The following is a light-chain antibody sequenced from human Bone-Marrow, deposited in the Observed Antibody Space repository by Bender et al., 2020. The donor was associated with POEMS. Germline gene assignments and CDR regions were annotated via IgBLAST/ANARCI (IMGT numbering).Light chain of an antibody. CDR1: SSDVGGVNY. J-gene: IGLJ3*02. CDR3: SSRAGSNRWV. Sequence: QSALTQPASVSGSPGQSITISCTGTSSDVGGVNYVSWYQQHPGKAPKLMIYAVTNRPSGVADRFSGSKSGNTASLTISGLQAEDAADYFCSSRAGSNRWVFGGGTTVTVL. CDR2: AVT. V-gene: IGLV2-14*01.